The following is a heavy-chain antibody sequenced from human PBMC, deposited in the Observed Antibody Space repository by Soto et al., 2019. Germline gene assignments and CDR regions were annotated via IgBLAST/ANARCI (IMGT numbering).Heavy chain of an antibody. CDR2: IYYSGTT. Sequence: SLTCTVSGGSISSGGSYWSWIRQHPGTGLEWIGHIYYSGTTYYNPSLKSRLTISLDTSKNQFSLNLSSVTAADTAAYYCARDTYDPDSSSYYKYYLDVWSQGTLVTVSS. CDR3: ARDTYDPDSSSYYKYYLDV. D-gene: IGHD3-22*01. V-gene: IGHV4-31*03. J-gene: IGHJ4*02. CDR1: GGSISSGGSY.